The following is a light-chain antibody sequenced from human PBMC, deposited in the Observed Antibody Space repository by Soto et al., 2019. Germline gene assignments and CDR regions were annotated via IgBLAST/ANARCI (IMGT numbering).Light chain of an antibody. CDR3: SAFAGRSPHV. CDR2: DVS. Sequence: SALKQPRSASASPGPSVTNSRMGTNINVGGYECVSWDQQKTDKIPKLLIHDVSQRPSALPKRFSGSRSPNTASLTISGLPVVDDTDSECSAFAGRSPHVFGVGTKLT. J-gene: IGLJ1*01. CDR1: NINVGGYEC. V-gene: IGLV2-11*01.